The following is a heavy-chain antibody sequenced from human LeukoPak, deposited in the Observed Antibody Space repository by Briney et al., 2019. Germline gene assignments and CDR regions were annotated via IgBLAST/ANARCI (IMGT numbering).Heavy chain of an antibody. D-gene: IGHD1-1*01. CDR1: GGSISSHY. CDR2: IYYRGRT. J-gene: IGHJ4*02. CDR3: ARSGEYNNFDY. V-gene: IGHV4-59*11. Sequence: SETLSLTCAVPGGSISSHYWSWIRQPPGKGLEWIGYIYYRGRTNYNPSLKSRVTISVDTSKNQFSLKLSSVTAADTAVYFCARSGEYNNFDYWGQGTLVTVSS.